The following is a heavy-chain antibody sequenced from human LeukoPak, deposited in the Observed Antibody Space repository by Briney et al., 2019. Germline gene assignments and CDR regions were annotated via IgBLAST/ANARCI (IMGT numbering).Heavy chain of an antibody. V-gene: IGHV3-48*01. Sequence: PGGSLRLSCAASGFTFSSYSMNWVRQAPGKGLEWVSYISSSSSTIYYADSVKGRFTISRDNAKNSLYLQMNSLRAEDTAVYYCARDKAYCGGDCYFHAFDIWGQGTMVTVSS. CDR1: GFTFSSYS. D-gene: IGHD2-21*01. J-gene: IGHJ3*02. CDR2: ISSSSSTI. CDR3: ARDKAYCGGDCYFHAFDI.